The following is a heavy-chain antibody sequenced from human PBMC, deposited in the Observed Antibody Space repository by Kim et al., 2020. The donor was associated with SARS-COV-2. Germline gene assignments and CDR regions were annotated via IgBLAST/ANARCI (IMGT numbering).Heavy chain of an antibody. CDR3: ARGDRVATIFHYYYYIDV. J-gene: IGHJ6*03. CDR2: IYYSGST. V-gene: IGHV4-59*01. D-gene: IGHD5-12*01. CDR1: GGSISSYY. Sequence: SETLSLTCTVSGGSISSYYWSWIRQPPGKGLEWIGYIYYSGSTNYNPSLKSRVTISVDTSKNQFSLKLSSVTAADTAVYYCARGDRVATIFHYYYYIDVWGKGTSVTVSS.